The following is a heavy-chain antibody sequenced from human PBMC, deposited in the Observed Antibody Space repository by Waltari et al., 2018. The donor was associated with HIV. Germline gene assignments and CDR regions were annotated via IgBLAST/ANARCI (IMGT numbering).Heavy chain of an antibody. CDR1: GGSISSSSYY. D-gene: IGHD3-22*01. Sequence: QLQLQESGPGLVKPSETLSLTCTVSGGSISSSSYYWGWIRQPPGKGLEGIGRIYYSGSTYYNPSLKSRVTISVDTSKNQFSLKRSAVTAADTAVYYCARHSLTYYYDSSGYSVAFDYWGQGTLVTVSS. CDR3: ARHSLTYYYDSSGYSVAFDY. J-gene: IGHJ4*02. V-gene: IGHV4-39*01. CDR2: IYYSGST.